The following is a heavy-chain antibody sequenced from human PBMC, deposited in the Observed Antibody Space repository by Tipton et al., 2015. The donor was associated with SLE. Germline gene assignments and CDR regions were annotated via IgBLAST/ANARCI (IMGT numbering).Heavy chain of an antibody. CDR3: ARMEGMITYGGIAGL. Sequence: TLSLTCGVSGFSISSFYSWGGIRQPPRQGLEWIGSIFHGGNTYYKPSLKSRFTISIYTSKNQFSLKLTSVTAADTAVYYCARMEGMITYGGIAGLWGQGTVVTVSS. J-gene: IGHJ4*02. CDR2: IFHGGNT. CDR1: GFSISSFYS. D-gene: IGHD3-16*01. V-gene: IGHV4-38-2*01.